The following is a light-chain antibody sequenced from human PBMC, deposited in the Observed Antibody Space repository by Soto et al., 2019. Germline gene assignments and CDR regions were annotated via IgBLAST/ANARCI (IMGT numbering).Light chain of an antibody. J-gene: IGKJ1*01. V-gene: IGKV1-5*03. Sequence: DIQMTQSPSTLSASVGDRVTITCRASQSTSTWLAWYQHKPGKAPNLLIYKASSLESGVPSRFSGSGSGTEFTLTIRSLQPDDAETYYCQQYGRYRTFGQGTKVEIK. CDR1: QSTSTW. CDR3: QQYGRYRT. CDR2: KAS.